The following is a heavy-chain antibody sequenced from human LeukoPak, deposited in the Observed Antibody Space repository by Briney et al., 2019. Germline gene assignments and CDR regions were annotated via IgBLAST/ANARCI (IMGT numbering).Heavy chain of an antibody. Sequence: GGSLRLSCAASGFTFSTYWMSWVRQAPGKGLEWVANIKQDGSEKYFVDSVKGRFTISRDNAKNSLYLQMNSLRAEDTAVYYCAPVAQTYISSYYYWGQGTLVTVSS. D-gene: IGHD6-13*01. CDR1: GFTFSTYW. CDR2: IKQDGSEK. V-gene: IGHV3-7*01. CDR3: APVAQTYISSYYY. J-gene: IGHJ4*02.